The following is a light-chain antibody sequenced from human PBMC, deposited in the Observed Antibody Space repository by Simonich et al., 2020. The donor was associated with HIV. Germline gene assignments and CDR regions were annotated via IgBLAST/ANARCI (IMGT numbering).Light chain of an antibody. CDR1: QSIDNR. CDR3: QQYNNYPKT. V-gene: IGKV1-5*03. CDR2: EAS. Sequence: DIQMTQSPSTLSAHVGARVTITCRASQSIDNRLDWYQQKPGKAPKLLIYEASSLQSGVPSRFSGRGSGAEYTLTISSLQPDDFATYYCQQYNNYPKTFGQGTKEEIK. J-gene: IGKJ1*01.